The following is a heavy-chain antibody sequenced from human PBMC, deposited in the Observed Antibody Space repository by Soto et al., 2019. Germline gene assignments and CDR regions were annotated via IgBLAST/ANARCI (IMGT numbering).Heavy chain of an antibody. Sequence: ASVKVSCKASGYTFTGYYMHWVRQAPGQGLEWMGWINPNSGGTNYAQKFQGRVTMTRDTSISTAYMELSRLRSDDTAAYYCARGQHIVVVTVGGNLDYWGQGTLVTVSS. J-gene: IGHJ4*02. CDR2: INPNSGGT. CDR3: ARGQHIVVVTVGGNLDY. CDR1: GYTFTGYY. V-gene: IGHV1-2*02. D-gene: IGHD2-21*02.